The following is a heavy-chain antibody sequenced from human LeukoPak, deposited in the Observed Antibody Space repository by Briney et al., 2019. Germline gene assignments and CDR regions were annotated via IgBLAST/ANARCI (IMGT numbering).Heavy chain of an antibody. Sequence: PSETLSLTCTVSGYSMTGGYYWGWIRQPPGKGLEWLGSIHHSGETYYNPSLRSRVTISVDTSKNQFSLNLSSVTAADTAVYYCARVVMPGHQMVRGNYYYMDVWAKGTTVTVSS. CDR2: IHHSGET. D-gene: IGHD6-13*01. CDR1: GYSMTGGYY. CDR3: ARVVMPGHQMVRGNYYYMDV. J-gene: IGHJ6*03. V-gene: IGHV4-38-2*02.